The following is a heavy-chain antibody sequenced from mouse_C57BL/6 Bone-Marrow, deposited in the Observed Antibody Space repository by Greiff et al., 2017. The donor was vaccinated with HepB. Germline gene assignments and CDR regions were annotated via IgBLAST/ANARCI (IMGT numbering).Heavy chain of an antibody. CDR2: ISDGGSYT. J-gene: IGHJ1*03. CDR1: GFTFSSYA. V-gene: IGHV5-4*01. CDR3: ARDLMGLRWYFDV. Sequence: EVQRVESGGGLVKPGGSLKLSCAASGFTFSSYAMSWVRQTPEKRLEWVATISDGGSYTYYPDNVKGRFTISRDNAKNNLYLQMSHLKSEDTAMYYCARDLMGLRWYFDVWGTGTTVTVSS. D-gene: IGHD2-3*01.